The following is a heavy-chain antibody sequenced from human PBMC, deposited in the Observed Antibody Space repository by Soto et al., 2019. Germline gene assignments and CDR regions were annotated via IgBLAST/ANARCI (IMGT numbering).Heavy chain of an antibody. Sequence: GGSLRLSCAASGFTFTSYNMNWVRQAPGKGLEWVSSISSSSSYIYYADSVKGRFTISRDNAKNSPYLQMNSLRAEDTAVYYCANGYGSHIWGQGTLVTVSS. J-gene: IGHJ4*02. V-gene: IGHV3-21*01. CDR2: ISSSSSYI. D-gene: IGHD3-10*01. CDR3: ANGYGSHI. CDR1: GFTFTSYN.